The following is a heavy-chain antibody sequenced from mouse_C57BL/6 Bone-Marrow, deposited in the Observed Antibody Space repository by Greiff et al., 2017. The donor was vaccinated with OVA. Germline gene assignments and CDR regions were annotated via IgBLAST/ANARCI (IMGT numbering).Heavy chain of an antibody. V-gene: IGHV1-81*01. Sequence: VQLVESGAELARPGASVKLSCKASGYTFTSYGISWVKQRTGQGLEWIGEIYPRSGNTYYNEKFKGKATLTADKSSSTAYMELRSLTSEDSAVYFCAREGITTIVACEGTYWYFDVWGTGTTVTVSS. CDR3: AREGITTIVACEGTYWYFDV. CDR2: IYPRSGNT. D-gene: IGHD1-1*01. CDR1: GYTFTSYG. J-gene: IGHJ1*03.